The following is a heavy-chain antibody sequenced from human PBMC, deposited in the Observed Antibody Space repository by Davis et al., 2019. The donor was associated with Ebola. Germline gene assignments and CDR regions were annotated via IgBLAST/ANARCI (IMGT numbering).Heavy chain of an antibody. V-gene: IGHV3-30*02. J-gene: IGHJ4*02. CDR2: IRHDGSDK. CDR1: GFIFTTSG. Sequence: GESLKISCAASGFIFTTSGMHWVRQAPGKRLAWVAFIRHDGSDKNYADSVKGRFTISRDNSKNTVYLQMNSLRAEDSAVYYCAKDGPSSSSDYWGQGTLVTVSS. CDR3: AKDGPSSSSDY. D-gene: IGHD6-6*01.